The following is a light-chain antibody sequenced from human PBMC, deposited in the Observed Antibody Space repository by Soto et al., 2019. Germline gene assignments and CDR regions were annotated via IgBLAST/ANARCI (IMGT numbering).Light chain of an antibody. J-gene: IGKJ2*01. CDR3: QQSYSTLYT. CDR2: AAS. Sequence: DIQMTQSPSSLSASLGDRVTITCRASQSISSYLNWYQQKPGKAPKLLIYAASSLQSGVPSRFSGSGSGTDFTLTISSLQPEDFATYYCQQSYSTLYTFGQGTKVDI. CDR1: QSISSY. V-gene: IGKV1-39*01.